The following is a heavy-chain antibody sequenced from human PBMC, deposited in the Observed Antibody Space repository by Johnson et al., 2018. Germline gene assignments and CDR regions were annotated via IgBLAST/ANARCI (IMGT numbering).Heavy chain of an antibody. V-gene: IGHV3-30*03. J-gene: IGHJ3*02. Sequence: VQLVESGGGVVQPGRSLRLSCAASGFMFRSYGMHWVRQAPGKGLQWVAVMSDSGATKLYADSVKGRFTISRDNSKNTLYLQMNSLRPEDKAVYYCARCGGVCYRDIETGFDIWGQGTMVAVCS. D-gene: IGHD2-21*02. CDR2: MSDSGATK. CDR1: GFMFRSYG. CDR3: ARCGGVCYRDIETGFDI.